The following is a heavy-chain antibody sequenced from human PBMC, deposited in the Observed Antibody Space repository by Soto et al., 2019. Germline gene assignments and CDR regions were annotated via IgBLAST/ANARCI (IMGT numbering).Heavy chain of an antibody. V-gene: IGHV4-61*03. J-gene: IGHJ4*02. Sequence: PSETLSLTCSVSGASVNSGSYYWSWIRQPPGKGLEWIGYIYYTGRTDYNPSLKSRVTISVDTSKTRFSLELSSVTAADTAVYYCARDYDYFDYWGQGTLVTVSS. CDR1: GASVNSGSYY. D-gene: IGHD3-16*01. CDR2: IYYTGRT. CDR3: ARDYDYFDY.